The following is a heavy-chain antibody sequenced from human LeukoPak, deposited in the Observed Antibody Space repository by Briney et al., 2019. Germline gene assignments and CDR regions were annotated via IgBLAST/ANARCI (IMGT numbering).Heavy chain of an antibody. J-gene: IGHJ4*02. CDR2: IYHSGST. CDR3: ASYYGSGTYSGYVDY. CDR1: GGSLNNYH. Sequence: SETLSLTCTVSGGSLNNYHWSWIRQPPGKGLEWIGCIYHSGSTNYNPSLNSRVTMSVDTSKNQFSLRLSSVTAADTAVYYCASYYGSGTYSGYVDYWGQGTLVTV. D-gene: IGHD3-10*01. V-gene: IGHV4-59*01.